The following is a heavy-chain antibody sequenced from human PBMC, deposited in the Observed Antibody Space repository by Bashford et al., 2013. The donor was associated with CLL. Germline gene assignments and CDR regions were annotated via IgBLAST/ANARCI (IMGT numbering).Heavy chain of an antibody. J-gene: IGHJ6*02. CDR2: INAGNGNT. CDR3: ASDRNGMDV. CDR1: GYTFTSYA. V-gene: IGHV1-3*01. Sequence: ASVKVSCKASGYTFTSYAMHWVRQAPGQRLEWMGWINAGNGNTKYSQKFQGRVTITAEKSTTTAYMELSSLRSEDTAVYYCASDRNGMDVWGQGTTVTVSS.